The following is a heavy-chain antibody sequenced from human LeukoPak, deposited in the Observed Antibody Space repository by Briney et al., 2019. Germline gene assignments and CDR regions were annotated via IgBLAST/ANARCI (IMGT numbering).Heavy chain of an antibody. Sequence: ASVKVSCKASGYTFTGYYMNWVRQAPGRGLEWMGWINPNSGDTDYAQKFQGRVTVTRDTSITTAYMELRRLSSDDTAVYHCARGVGISIFGVPAFYFDNWGQGTLVTVSS. D-gene: IGHD3-3*01. J-gene: IGHJ4*02. CDR2: INPNSGDT. CDR1: GYTFTGYY. CDR3: ARGVGISIFGVPAFYFDN. V-gene: IGHV1-2*02.